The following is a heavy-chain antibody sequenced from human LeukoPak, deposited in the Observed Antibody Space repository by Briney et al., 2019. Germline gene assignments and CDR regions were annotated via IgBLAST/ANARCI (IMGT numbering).Heavy chain of an antibody. CDR2: IYSDNT. CDR1: GFTVSSNS. CDR3: ARDPLVVGADNWFDP. J-gene: IGHJ5*02. V-gene: IGHV3-53*01. Sequence: GGSLRLSCTVSGFTVSSNSMSWVRQAPGKGLEWVSFIYSDNTHYSDSVKGRFTISRDNSKNTLYLQMNSLRAEDTAVYYCARDPLVVGADNWFDPWGQGTLVTVSS. D-gene: IGHD1-26*01.